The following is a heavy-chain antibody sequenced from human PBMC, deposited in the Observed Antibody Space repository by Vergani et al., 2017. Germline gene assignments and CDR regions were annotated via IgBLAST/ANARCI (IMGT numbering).Heavy chain of an antibody. CDR2: IYHSGST. V-gene: IGHV4-4*02. CDR1: GGSLSSSNW. J-gene: IGHJ5*02. Sequence: QVQLQESGPGLVKPSGTLSLTCAVSGGSLSSSNWWSWVRQPPGKGLEWYGAIYHSGSTNYNPSLKSRVTISVDKSKNQLSLKLSSVTAADTAVYYCARAGIYYGRGWFDPWGQGTLVTVSS. CDR3: ARAGIYYGRGWFDP. D-gene: IGHD3-16*01.